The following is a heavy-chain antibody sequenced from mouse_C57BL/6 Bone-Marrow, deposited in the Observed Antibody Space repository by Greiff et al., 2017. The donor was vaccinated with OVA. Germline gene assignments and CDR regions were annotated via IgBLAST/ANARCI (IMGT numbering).Heavy chain of an antibody. V-gene: IGHV1-81*01. CDR1: GYTFTSYG. Sequence: LVESGAELARPGASVKLSCKASGYTFTSYGISWVKQRTGQGLEWIGEIYPRSGNTYYNEKFKGKATLTADKSSSTAYMELRSLTSEDSAVYFCARPGYYGSSYGYWGQGTTLTVSS. CDR2: IYPRSGNT. D-gene: IGHD1-1*01. CDR3: ARPGYYGSSYGY. J-gene: IGHJ2*01.